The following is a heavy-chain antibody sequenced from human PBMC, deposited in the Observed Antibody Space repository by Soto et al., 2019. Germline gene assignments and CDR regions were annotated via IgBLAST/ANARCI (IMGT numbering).Heavy chain of an antibody. D-gene: IGHD4-17*01. Sequence: QVQLVQSGVAVEKPGASVKVSCKASGYTFTSYGVSWVRQAPGQGLEWMGWISAYNGNTNYAQKFQGRVTMTTDTSTSTAYMELRSLRSDDPSHYYCARDVPTVNTEGPDYWGQGTLVTVSS. V-gene: IGHV1-18*01. J-gene: IGHJ4*02. CDR1: GYTFTSYG. CDR2: ISAYNGNT. CDR3: ARDVPTVNTEGPDY.